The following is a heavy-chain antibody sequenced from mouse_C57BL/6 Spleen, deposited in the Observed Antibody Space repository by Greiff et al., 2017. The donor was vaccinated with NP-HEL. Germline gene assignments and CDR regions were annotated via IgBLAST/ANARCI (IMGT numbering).Heavy chain of an antibody. CDR3: AMRYYGSSYFDY. CDR1: GFNIKNTY. Sequence: EVQLVESVAELVRPGASVKLSCTASGFNIKNTYMHWVKQRPEQGLEWIGRIDPANGNTKYAPKFQGKATITADTSSNTASLQLSSLTSEDTAIYYCAMRYYGSSYFDYWGQGTTLTVSS. CDR2: IDPANGNT. J-gene: IGHJ2*01. D-gene: IGHD1-1*01. V-gene: IGHV14-3*01.